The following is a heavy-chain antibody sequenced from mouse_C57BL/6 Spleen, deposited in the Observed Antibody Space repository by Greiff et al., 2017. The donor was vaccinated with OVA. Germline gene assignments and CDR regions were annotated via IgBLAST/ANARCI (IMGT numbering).Heavy chain of an antibody. Sequence: VKLMESGAELVKPGASVKISCKASGYAFSSYWMNWVKQRPGQGLEWIGQIYPVDGDTNYNGKFKGKATLTADKSSSTAYMQRSSLTSEDSAVYFCARAGTAQAIAYWGQGTLVTVSA. CDR3: ARAGTAQAIAY. D-gene: IGHD3-1*01. J-gene: IGHJ3*01. CDR1: GYAFSSYW. CDR2: IYPVDGDT. V-gene: IGHV1-80*01.